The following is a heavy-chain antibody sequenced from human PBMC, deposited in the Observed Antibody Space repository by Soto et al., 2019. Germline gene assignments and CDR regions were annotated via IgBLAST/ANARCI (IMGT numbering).Heavy chain of an antibody. Sequence: PSETLSLTCTVSGATISSGGFYWSWIRQRPGKGLEWIGHIYYTGTTSYNPSLNSRVTISLDMSSNQFSLKLRSVTAADTAKYFCARDDSFYGEPGYGMNVWGQGTTVTAP. CDR3: ARDDSFYGEPGYGMNV. V-gene: IGHV4-31*03. CDR1: GATISSGGFY. CDR2: IYYTGTT. D-gene: IGHD4-17*01. J-gene: IGHJ6*02.